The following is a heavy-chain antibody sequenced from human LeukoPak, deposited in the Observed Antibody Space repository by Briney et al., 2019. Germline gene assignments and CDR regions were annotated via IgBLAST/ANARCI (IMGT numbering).Heavy chain of an antibody. CDR2: IGSSGSTI. V-gene: IGHV3-11*04. J-gene: IGHJ5*02. CDR1: GFTFSDYH. Sequence: PGGSLRLSCAASGFTFSDYHMTWIRQASGKGLEWVSYIGSSGSTIYYADSVKGRFTISRDNAKNSLYLQMNSLRAEDTAVYYCARDPESGYYGSGRLRNNWFDPWGQGTLVTVSS. CDR3: ARDPESGYYGSGRLRNNWFDP. D-gene: IGHD3-10*01.